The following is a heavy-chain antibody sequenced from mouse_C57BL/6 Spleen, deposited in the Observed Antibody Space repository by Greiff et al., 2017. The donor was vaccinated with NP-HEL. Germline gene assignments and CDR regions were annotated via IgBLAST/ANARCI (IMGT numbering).Heavy chain of an antibody. CDR3: AIWDDYAMDY. CDR2: IWSGGST. CDR1: GFSLTSYG. V-gene: IGHV2-2*01. J-gene: IGHJ4*01. D-gene: IGHD4-1*01. Sequence: VQLQQSGPGLVQPSQSLSITCTVSGFSLTSYGVHWVRQSPGKGLEWLGVIWSGGSTDYNAAFISRLSISKDNSKSQVFFKMNSLQADDTARYYCAIWDDYAMDYWGQGTSVTVST.